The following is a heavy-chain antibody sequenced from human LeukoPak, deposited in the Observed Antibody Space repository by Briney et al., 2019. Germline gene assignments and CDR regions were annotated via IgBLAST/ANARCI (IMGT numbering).Heavy chain of an antibody. J-gene: IGHJ4*02. CDR1: RFISSIYA. CDR2: VTNSGGST. D-gene: IGHD1-1*01. CDR3: VQETGHNWGYLDY. V-gene: IGHV3-23*01. Sequence: PGGSLRLSCAPSRFISSIYAMSWVRQAPGEGLEWVSSVTNSGGSTYYADSVKGRFAISRDNSKNTLYLQMNTLRADDTAVYYCVQETGHNWGYLDYWGQGTLVTVSS.